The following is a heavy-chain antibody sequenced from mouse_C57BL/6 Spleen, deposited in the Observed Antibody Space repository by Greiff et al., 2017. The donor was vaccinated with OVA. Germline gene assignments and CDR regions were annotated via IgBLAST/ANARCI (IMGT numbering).Heavy chain of an antibody. CDR1: GYTFTSYW. CDR3: AREEKRRLYFDY. D-gene: IGHD2-12*01. V-gene: IGHV1-59*01. CDR2: IDPSDSYT. Sequence: QVQLQQPGAELVRPGTSVKLSCKASGYTFTSYWMHWVKQRPGQGLEWIGVIDPSDSYTNYNQKFKGKATLTVDTSSSTAYMQLSSLTSEDSAVYYCAREEKRRLYFDYWGQGTTRTVSS. J-gene: IGHJ2*01.